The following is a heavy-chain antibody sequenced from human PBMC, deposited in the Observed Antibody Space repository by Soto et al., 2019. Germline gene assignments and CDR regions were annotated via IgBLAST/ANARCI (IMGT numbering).Heavy chain of an antibody. CDR1: GGSINDFAYY. CDR2: VYHNENT. D-gene: IGHD3-16*01. V-gene: IGHV4-39*01. Sequence: QLHLQESGPGLVRPSETLSLTCTVSGGSINDFAYYWGWIRQPPAKGLELIGTVYHNENTYYNPSPKSRVNTSVDTAKNQFSLNLRSVTAADTAIYFCARRERYYGSPGWFDPWGQGALVTVSS. J-gene: IGHJ5*02. CDR3: ARRERYYGSPGWFDP.